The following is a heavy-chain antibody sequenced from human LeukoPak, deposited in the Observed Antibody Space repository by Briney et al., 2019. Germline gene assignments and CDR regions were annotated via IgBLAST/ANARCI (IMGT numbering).Heavy chain of an antibody. CDR2: INPNSGGT. Sequence: ASVKVSCKASGYTFTGYYMHWVRQAPGQGLEWMGWINPNSGGTNYAQKFQGRVTMTRDTSISTAYMELSRLRSDDTAVYYCARVLYYDFWSGYSYGMDVWGQGTTVTVSS. J-gene: IGHJ6*02. V-gene: IGHV1-2*02. CDR1: GYTFTGYY. D-gene: IGHD3-3*01. CDR3: ARVLYYDFWSGYSYGMDV.